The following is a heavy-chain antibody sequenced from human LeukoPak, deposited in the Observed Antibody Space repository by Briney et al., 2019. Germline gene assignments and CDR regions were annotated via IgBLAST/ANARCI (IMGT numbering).Heavy chain of an antibody. V-gene: IGHV3-23*01. CDR3: TTDEYYDSSEPVDFDY. CDR2: ISGSGGST. D-gene: IGHD3-22*01. J-gene: IGHJ4*02. Sequence: GGTLRLSCAASGFTFSSYGMSWVRQAPGKGLEWASVISGSGGSTYYADSVKGRFTISRDNSKNTLYLQMNSLKTEDTAVYYCTTDEYYDSSEPVDFDYWGQGTLVTVSS. CDR1: GFTFSSYG.